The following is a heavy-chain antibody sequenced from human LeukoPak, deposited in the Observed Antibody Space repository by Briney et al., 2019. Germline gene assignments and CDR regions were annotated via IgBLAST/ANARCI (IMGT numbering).Heavy chain of an antibody. CDR1: GGSISSYY. V-gene: IGHV4-59*01. CDR3: ATGTYYYDSSGYRGYYFDY. D-gene: IGHD3-22*01. J-gene: IGHJ4*02. CDR2: IYYSGST. Sequence: PSETLSLTCTVSGGSISSYYWSWIRQPPGKGLEWIGYIYYSGSTNCNPSLKSRVTISVDTSKNQFSLKLSSVTAADTAVYYCATGTYYYDSSGYRGYYFDYWGQGTLVTVSS.